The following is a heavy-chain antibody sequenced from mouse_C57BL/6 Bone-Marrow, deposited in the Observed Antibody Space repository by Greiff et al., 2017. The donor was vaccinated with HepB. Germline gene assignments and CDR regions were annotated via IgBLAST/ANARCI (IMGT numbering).Heavy chain of an antibody. Sequence: VQLQQSGPELVKPGASVKISCKASGYTFTDYYMNWVKQSHGKSLEWIGDINPNNGGTSYNQKFKGKATLTVDKSSSTAYMELRSLTSEDSAVYYCARHGNYGNWGQGTTLTVSS. CDR3: ARHGNYGN. CDR1: GYTFTDYY. J-gene: IGHJ2*01. V-gene: IGHV1-26*01. CDR2: INPNNGGT. D-gene: IGHD2-1*01.